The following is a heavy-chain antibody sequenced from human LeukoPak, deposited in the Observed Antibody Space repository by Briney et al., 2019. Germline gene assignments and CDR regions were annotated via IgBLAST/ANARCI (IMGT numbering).Heavy chain of an antibody. CDR3: AKDTAVYSPWGDYYDSSGPDY. CDR2: ISYDGSNK. V-gene: IGHV3-30-3*01. D-gene: IGHD3-22*01. J-gene: IGHJ4*02. Sequence: GRSLRLSCAASGFTFSSYAMHWVRQAPGKGLEWVAVISYDGSNKYYADSVKGRFTISRDNSKNTLYLQMNSLRAEDTAVYYCAKDTAVYSPWGDYYDSSGPDYWGQGTLVTVSS. CDR1: GFTFSSYA.